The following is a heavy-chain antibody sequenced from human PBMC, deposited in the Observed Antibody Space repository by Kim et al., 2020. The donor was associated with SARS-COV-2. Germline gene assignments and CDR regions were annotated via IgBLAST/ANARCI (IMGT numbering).Heavy chain of an antibody. CDR3: ARDSPIQFYYGSGNDYYGMDV. D-gene: IGHD3-10*01. CDR2: INHSGST. V-gene: IGHV4-34*01. CDR1: GGSFSGYY. Sequence: SETLSLTCAVYGGSFSGYYWSWIRQPPGKGLEWIGEINHSGSTNYNPSLKSRVTISVDTSKNQFSLKLSSVTAADTAVYYCARDSPIQFYYGSGNDYYGMDVWGQGTTVTVSS. J-gene: IGHJ6*02.